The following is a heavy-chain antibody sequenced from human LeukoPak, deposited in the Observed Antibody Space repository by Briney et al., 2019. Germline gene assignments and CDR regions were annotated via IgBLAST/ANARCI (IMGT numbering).Heavy chain of an antibody. Sequence: ASVKVSCKASGYSFTTYGISWVRQAPGQGLEWMGWISVYNGNTNYAQKLQGRVTMTTDTSTSTAYMELRSLRSDDTAVDYCARGVGSSGYYSFDYWGQGTLVTVSS. CDR3: ARGVGSSGYYSFDY. V-gene: IGHV1-18*01. CDR1: GYSFTTYG. CDR2: ISVYNGNT. D-gene: IGHD3-22*01. J-gene: IGHJ4*02.